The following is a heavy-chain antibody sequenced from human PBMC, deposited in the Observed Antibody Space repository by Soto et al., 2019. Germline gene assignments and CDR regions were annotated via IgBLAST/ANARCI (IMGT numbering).Heavy chain of an antibody. CDR2: IYSGGST. Sequence: EVQLVESGGGLVQPGGSLRLSCAASGFTVSSNYMSWVRQAPGKGLEWVSVIYSGGSTYYADSVKGRFTISRHNSKNTLYLQMNSLRAEDTAVYYCARERSEGFGELEPYNWFDPWGQGTLVTVSS. CDR3: ARERSEGFGELEPYNWFDP. D-gene: IGHD3-10*01. CDR1: GFTVSSNY. V-gene: IGHV3-53*04. J-gene: IGHJ5*02.